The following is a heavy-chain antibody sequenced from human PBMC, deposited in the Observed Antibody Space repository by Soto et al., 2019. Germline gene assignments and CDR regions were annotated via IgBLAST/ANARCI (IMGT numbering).Heavy chain of an antibody. CDR3: AKDLLRTGRAYGMDV. CDR1: GFTFSSYG. Sequence: QVQLVESGGGVVQPGRSLRLSCADSGFTFSSYGMHWVRQAPGKGLEWVAVISYDGSNKYYADSVKGRFTISRDNSKNTLYLQMNSLRAEETAVYYCAKDLLRTGRAYGMDVWGQGTTVTVSS. CDR2: ISYDGSNK. V-gene: IGHV3-30*18. J-gene: IGHJ6*02.